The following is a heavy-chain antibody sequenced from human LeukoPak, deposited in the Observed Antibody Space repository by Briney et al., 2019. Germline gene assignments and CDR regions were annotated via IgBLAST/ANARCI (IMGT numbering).Heavy chain of an antibody. CDR1: GGSISSYY. Sequence: PSETLSLTCTVSGGSISSYYWSWIRQPAGKGLEWIGRIYTSGSTNYNPSLKSRVTMSVDTSKNQFSLKLSSVTVADTAVYYCARDLRVPAATYYYYYYYMDVWGKGTTVTVSS. D-gene: IGHD2-2*01. V-gene: IGHV4-4*07. J-gene: IGHJ6*03. CDR2: IYTSGST. CDR3: ARDLRVPAATYYYYYYYMDV.